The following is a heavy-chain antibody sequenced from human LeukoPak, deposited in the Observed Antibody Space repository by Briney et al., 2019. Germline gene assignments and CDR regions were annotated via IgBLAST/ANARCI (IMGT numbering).Heavy chain of an antibody. CDR1: GYTFTRYY. V-gene: IGHV1-46*01. Sequence: ASVKVSCKASGYTFTRYYMHWVRQAPGQGLEWMGVINPSGGSTSYAQKFQGRVTMTRDTSTSTVYMELSSLRSEDTAVYYCARVATMADAFDIWGQGTMVTVSS. CDR3: ARVATMADAFDI. J-gene: IGHJ3*02. D-gene: IGHD3-10*01. CDR2: INPSGGST.